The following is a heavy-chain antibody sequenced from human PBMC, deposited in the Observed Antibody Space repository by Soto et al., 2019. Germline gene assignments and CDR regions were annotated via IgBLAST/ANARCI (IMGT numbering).Heavy chain of an antibody. Sequence: QVQLVQSGAEVKKPGSSVKASCKASGGTFSSYAISWVRQAPGQGLEWMGGIIPIFGTANYAQKFQGRVTITADESTSTAYMELSSLRSEDTAVYYCATEKYCSGGSCYSYYGMDVWGQGTTVTVSS. D-gene: IGHD2-15*01. CDR2: IIPIFGTA. CDR3: ATEKYCSGGSCYSYYGMDV. J-gene: IGHJ6*02. CDR1: GGTFSSYA. V-gene: IGHV1-69*01.